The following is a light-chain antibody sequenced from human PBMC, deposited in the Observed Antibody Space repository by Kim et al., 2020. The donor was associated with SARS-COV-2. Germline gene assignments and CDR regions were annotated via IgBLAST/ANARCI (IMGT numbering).Light chain of an antibody. J-gene: IGKJ4*01. V-gene: IGKV3-20*01. Sequence: SPGEGATLSCRASQSTISTYLAWFQQKPCQAPRLLIYGASYRATDIPDRFSGSASGTVFTLTISRLEPEDSAVYYCHYYGTSFLTFGGGTKVDIK. CDR1: QSTISTY. CDR3: HYYGTSFLT. CDR2: GAS.